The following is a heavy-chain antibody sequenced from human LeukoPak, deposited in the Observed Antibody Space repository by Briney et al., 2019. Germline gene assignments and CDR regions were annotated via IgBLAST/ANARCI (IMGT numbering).Heavy chain of an antibody. CDR1: GFTFSSYA. D-gene: IGHD3-3*01. V-gene: IGHV3-23*01. CDR3: AGDVFGVVIIDY. CDR2: ISGSGGST. J-gene: IGHJ4*02. Sequence: GGLRLSCAASGFTFSSYAMSWVRQAPGKGLEWVSAISGSGGSTYYADSVKGRFTISRDNSKNTLYLQMNSLRAEDTAVYYCAGDVFGVVIIDYWGQGTLVTVSS.